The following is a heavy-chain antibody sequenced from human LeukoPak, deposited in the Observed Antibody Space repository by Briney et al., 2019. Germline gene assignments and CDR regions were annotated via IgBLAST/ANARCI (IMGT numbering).Heavy chain of an antibody. CDR1: GYTFTSYD. CDR2: MNPNSGNT. CDR3: ARTVPFGGLYYYXYGMDV. J-gene: IGHJ6*02. D-gene: IGHD2-15*01. Sequence: ASVKVSCEASGYTFTSYDINWVRQATGQGLEWMGWMNPNSGNTGYAQKFQGRVTMTRNTSISTAYMELSSLRSEDTAVYYCARTVPFGGLYYYXYGMDVWGQGTTVTVSS. V-gene: IGHV1-8*01.